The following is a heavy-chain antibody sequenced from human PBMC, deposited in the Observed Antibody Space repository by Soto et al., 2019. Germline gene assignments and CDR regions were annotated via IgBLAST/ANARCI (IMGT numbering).Heavy chain of an antibody. CDR2: ISGSGGST. Sequence: LSDAASGLTCSDYAMSWVRQAPGKGLEWVSAISGSGGSTYYADSVKGRFTISRDNSKNTLYLQMNSLRAEDTAVYYCAKSSSGYPSGFEYRVQGTLVTVTS. V-gene: IGHV3-23*01. D-gene: IGHD3-22*01. CDR3: AKSSSGYPSGFEY. CDR1: GLTCSDYA. J-gene: IGHJ4*02.